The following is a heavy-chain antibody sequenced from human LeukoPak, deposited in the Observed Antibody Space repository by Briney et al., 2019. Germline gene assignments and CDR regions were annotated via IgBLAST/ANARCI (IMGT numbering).Heavy chain of an antibody. V-gene: IGHV3-23*01. CDR3: AGDHYYDSSGYYPNWFDP. D-gene: IGHD3-22*01. CDR1: GFTFSSYA. CDR2: ISYSGGST. Sequence: GGSLRLSCAASGFTFSSYAMSWVRQAPGKGLEWVSGISYSGGSTYYADSVKGRFTISRDNSKNTLYLQMNSLRAEDTAVYYCAGDHYYDSSGYYPNWFDPWGQGTLVTVSS. J-gene: IGHJ5*02.